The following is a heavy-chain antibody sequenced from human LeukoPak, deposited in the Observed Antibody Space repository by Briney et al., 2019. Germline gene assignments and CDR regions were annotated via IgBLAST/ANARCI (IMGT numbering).Heavy chain of an antibody. Sequence: ASVKVSCKASGYTFTSYAMNWVRQAPGQGLEWMGWINTNTGNPTYAQGFTGRFVFSLDTSVSTAYLQISSLKAEDTAVYYCASSYACSGGSCYSESSDYWGQGTLVTVSS. V-gene: IGHV7-4-1*02. J-gene: IGHJ4*02. D-gene: IGHD2-15*01. CDR1: GYTFTSYA. CDR3: ASSYACSGGSCYSESSDY. CDR2: INTNTGNP.